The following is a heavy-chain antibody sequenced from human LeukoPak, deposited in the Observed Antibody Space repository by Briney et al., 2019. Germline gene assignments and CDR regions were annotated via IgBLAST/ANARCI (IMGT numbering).Heavy chain of an antibody. D-gene: IGHD2-15*01. CDR1: GRSISSRSHY. CDR2: IYYTGST. Sequence: SETLSLICTLSGRSISSRSHYWGWIRQPRGKGLGLIGSIYYTGSTACNTSVTRRVAMSVDTSKNQFSLKLSSVTAADTAVYYCARHESIVVVVAARGFDSWGEGTLVTVSS. CDR3: ARHESIVVVVAARGFDS. J-gene: IGHJ4*02. V-gene: IGHV4-39*01.